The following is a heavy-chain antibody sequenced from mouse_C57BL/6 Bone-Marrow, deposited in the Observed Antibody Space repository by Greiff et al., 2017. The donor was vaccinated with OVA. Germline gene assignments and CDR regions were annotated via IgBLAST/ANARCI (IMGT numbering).Heavy chain of an antibody. CDR1: GYTFTSYW. J-gene: IGHJ3*01. V-gene: IGHV1-55*01. Sequence: VQLQQPGAELVKPGASVKLSCKASGYTFTSYWITWVKQRPGQGLEWIGDIYPGSGSTNYNEKFKSKATLTADTSSSTAYMQLSSLTSEDSAVYYDAREGLRQHFAYWGQGTLVTVSA. CDR3: AREGLRQHFAY. CDR2: IYPGSGST. D-gene: IGHD2-2*01.